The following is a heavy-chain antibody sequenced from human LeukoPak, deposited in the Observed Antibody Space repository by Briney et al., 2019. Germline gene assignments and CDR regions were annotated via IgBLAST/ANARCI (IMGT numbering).Heavy chain of an antibody. CDR1: GYNFTNYW. J-gene: IGHJ4*02. D-gene: IGHD3-10*01. V-gene: IGHV5-51*01. Sequence: ESLKISCKGSGYNFTNYWIGWVRQMPGKGLEWMGIVYPGDSDTRYSPSFQGQVTISADKSISTAYLQWSSLKASDTAMYYCALDYYGSGSYYVHWGQGTLVTVSS. CDR2: VYPGDSDT. CDR3: ALDYYGSGSYYVH.